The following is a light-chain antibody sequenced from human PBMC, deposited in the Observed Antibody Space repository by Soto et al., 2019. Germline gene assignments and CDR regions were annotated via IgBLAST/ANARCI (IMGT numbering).Light chain of an antibody. CDR2: ATS. V-gene: IGKV3-11*01. Sequence: EIVLTQSPATLSLSPGERATLSCRASQSVSSYLAWYQQKPGQAPRLLIYATSTRATGIPARFSGSGSGTEFTLTISSLEPEDFAVYYCHQRKSWPRTFGQGTKVDI. J-gene: IGKJ1*01. CDR3: HQRKSWPRT. CDR1: QSVSSY.